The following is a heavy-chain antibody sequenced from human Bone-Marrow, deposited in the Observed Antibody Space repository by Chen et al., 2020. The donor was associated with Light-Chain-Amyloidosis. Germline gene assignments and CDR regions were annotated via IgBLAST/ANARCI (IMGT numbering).Heavy chain of an antibody. CDR2: IYPDDSDA. CDR1: GYTIPNYW. J-gene: IGHJ4*02. D-gene: IGHD5-12*01. Sequence: EVQLEQSGLEVKKPGESLKISCKGYGYTIPNYWIGWVRQMPWKGLEWMGVIYPDDSDARYSPSFEGQVTISADKSITTAYLQWRSLKASDTAMYYCARRRDGYNFDYWGQGTLVTVSS. V-gene: IGHV5-51*01. CDR3: ARRRDGYNFDY.